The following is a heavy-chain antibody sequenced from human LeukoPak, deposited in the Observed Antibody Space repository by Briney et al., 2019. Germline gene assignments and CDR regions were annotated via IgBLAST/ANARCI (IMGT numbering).Heavy chain of an antibody. CDR1: GFIFTDYW. Sequence: QSGGSLRLSCAASGFIFTDYWMHWVRQGPGKELVWVARISGDGRATTYADSVKGRFTISRDNSKNRVYLQMNSLRAEDTAVYYCVKSGDAPATRGASFYYYMDAWGKGTTVTVSS. D-gene: IGHD2-15*01. V-gene: IGHV3-74*01. J-gene: IGHJ6*03. CDR2: ISGDGRAT. CDR3: VKSGDAPATRGASFYYYMDA.